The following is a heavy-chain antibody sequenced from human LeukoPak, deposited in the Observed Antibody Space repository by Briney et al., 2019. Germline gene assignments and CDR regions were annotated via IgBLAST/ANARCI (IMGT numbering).Heavy chain of an antibody. CDR2: VNHSGYT. Sequence: PSETLSLTYGVSGTSFSSYYWSWIRQPPGKGLEWIGEVNHSGYTNTNPSLKSRVTISVDTSNNQFSLRLSSVTAADTAVYFCARMTTGHDYWGQGTLVTVSS. CDR3: ARMTTGHDY. J-gene: IGHJ4*02. CDR1: GTSFSSYY. V-gene: IGHV4-34*01. D-gene: IGHD4-17*01.